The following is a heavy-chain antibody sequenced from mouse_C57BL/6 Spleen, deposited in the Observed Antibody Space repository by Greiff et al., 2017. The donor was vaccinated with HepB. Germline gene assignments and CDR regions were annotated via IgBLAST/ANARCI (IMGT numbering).Heavy chain of an antibody. J-gene: IGHJ2*01. CDR1: GYTFTDYY. CDR3: ARRLDYYGSSYGY. D-gene: IGHD1-1*01. CDR2: INPNNGGT. Sequence: EVKLQQSGPELVKPGASVKISCKASGYTFTDYYMNWVKQSHGKSLEWIGDINPNNGGTSYNQKFKGKATLTVDKSSSTAYMELRSLTSEDSAVYYCARRLDYYGSSYGYWGQGTTLTVSS. V-gene: IGHV1-26*01.